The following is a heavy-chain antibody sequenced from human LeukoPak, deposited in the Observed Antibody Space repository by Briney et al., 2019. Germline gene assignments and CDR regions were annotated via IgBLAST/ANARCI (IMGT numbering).Heavy chain of an antibody. CDR2: INPTSGGT. Sequence: ASVKVSCKASGYTFTGYYIHWVRQAPGHGLEWMGWINPTSGGTNYAQKFQGRVTMTTDTSISTAYMDLSSLRPDDTAVYYCARPVRYTWVYDAFDIGGQGTVVTVSS. CDR3: ARPVRYTWVYDAFDI. CDR1: GYTFTGYY. J-gene: IGHJ3*02. D-gene: IGHD1-14*01. V-gene: IGHV1-2*02.